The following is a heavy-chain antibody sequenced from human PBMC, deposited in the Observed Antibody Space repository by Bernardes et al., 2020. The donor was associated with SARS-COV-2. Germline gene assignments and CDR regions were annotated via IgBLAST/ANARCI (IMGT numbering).Heavy chain of an antibody. CDR3: ARWVWSYGLSPY. D-gene: IGHD5-18*01. Sequence: ASVKVSCKASGYTFTSYAMHWVRQAPGQRLEWMGWINAGNGNTKYSQKFQGRVTITRDTSASTAYMELSSLRSEDTAVYYCARWVWSYGLSPYWGQGTLVTVSS. V-gene: IGHV1-3*01. CDR1: GYTFTSYA. J-gene: IGHJ4*02. CDR2: INAGNGNT.